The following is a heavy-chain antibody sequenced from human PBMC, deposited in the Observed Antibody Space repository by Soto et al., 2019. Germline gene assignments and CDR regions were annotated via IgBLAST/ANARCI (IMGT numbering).Heavy chain of an antibody. V-gene: IGHV4-59*01. Sequence: NPSETLSLTCTVSGGSISSYYWSWIRQPPGKGLEWVGYIYYSGSTNYNPSLKSRVTISVDTSKNQFSLKLSSVTAADTAVYYCARSYSSSDWFDPWGQGTLVTVSS. CDR3: ARSYSSSDWFDP. D-gene: IGHD6-6*01. CDR1: GGSISSYY. CDR2: IYYSGST. J-gene: IGHJ5*02.